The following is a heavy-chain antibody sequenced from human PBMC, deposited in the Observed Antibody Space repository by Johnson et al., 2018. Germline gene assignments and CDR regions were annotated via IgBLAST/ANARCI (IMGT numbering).Heavy chain of an antibody. CDR1: GFTFSSYG. V-gene: IGHV3-30*03. CDR3: ARDHSGSYYEYFQH. J-gene: IGHJ1*01. CDR2: ISYDGSNK. D-gene: IGHD1-26*01. Sequence: QVQLVQSGGGVVQPGRSLRLSCAASGFTFSSYGMHWVRQAPGKGLEWVAVISYDGSNKYYADSVKGRFTISRDNSKNTLYLQMNSRRAEDTAVYYCARDHSGSYYEYFQHWGQGTLVTVSS.